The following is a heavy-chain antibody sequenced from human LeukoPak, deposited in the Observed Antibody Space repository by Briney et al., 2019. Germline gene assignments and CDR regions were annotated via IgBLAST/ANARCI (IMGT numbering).Heavy chain of an antibody. CDR1: GGSISSSSYY. CDR2: IYYSGST. V-gene: IGHV4-39*07. Sequence: SETLSLTCTVSGGSISSSSYYWGWIRQPPGKGLEWIGSIYYSGSTNYNPSLKSRVTISVDTSKNQFSLKLSSVTAADTAVYYCARGSSLITIFGVVIAAFDIWGQGTMVTVSS. J-gene: IGHJ3*02. D-gene: IGHD3-3*01. CDR3: ARGSSLITIFGVVIAAFDI.